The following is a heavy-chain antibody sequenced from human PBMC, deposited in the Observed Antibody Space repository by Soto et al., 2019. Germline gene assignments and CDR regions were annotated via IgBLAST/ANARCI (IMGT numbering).Heavy chain of an antibody. CDR2: IQYSGDT. V-gene: IGHV4-61*08. D-gene: IGHD3-22*01. CDR1: GGSVGSGAYY. J-gene: IGHJ3*01. Sequence: PSETLSLTCIVSGGSVGSGAYYWRWIRQPPGNALEWIGYIQYSGDTNYNSSLKSRVTISVDMSRNRFSLKLTSVTAADTAFYYCARHDYSDRAFDLWGQGTMVTVSS. CDR3: ARHDYSDRAFDL.